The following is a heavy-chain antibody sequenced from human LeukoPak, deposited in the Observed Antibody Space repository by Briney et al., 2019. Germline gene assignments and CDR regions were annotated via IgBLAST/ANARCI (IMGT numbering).Heavy chain of an antibody. CDR3: ATGYGGHKVSFDC. CDR1: GDSVSSNSAT. D-gene: IGHD4-23*01. CDR2: TYYRSKWYT. J-gene: IGHJ4*02. Sequence: SQTLSLTCAISGDSVSSNSATWTWIMQNPVSGLQRLGRTYYRSKWYTDYAISVKSRGTIIPDTSKIQVSLQLNSVTPEDTAVYYCATGYGGHKVSFDCWGQGTLVTVSS. V-gene: IGHV6-1*01.